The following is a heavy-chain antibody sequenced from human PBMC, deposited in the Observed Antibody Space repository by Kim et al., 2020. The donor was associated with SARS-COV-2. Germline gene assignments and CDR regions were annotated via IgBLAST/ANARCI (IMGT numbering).Heavy chain of an antibody. V-gene: IGHV4-34*01. D-gene: IGHD3-10*01. CDR2: INHSGST. CDR1: GGSFSGYY. J-gene: IGHJ5*02. Sequence: SETLSLTCAVYGGSFSGYYWSWIRQPPGKGLEWIGEINHSGSTNYNPSLKSRVTISVDTSKNQFSLKLSSVTAADTAVYYCARGFHTTMVRGVIKPGWFDPWGQGTLVTVSS. CDR3: ARGFHTTMVRGVIKPGWFDP.